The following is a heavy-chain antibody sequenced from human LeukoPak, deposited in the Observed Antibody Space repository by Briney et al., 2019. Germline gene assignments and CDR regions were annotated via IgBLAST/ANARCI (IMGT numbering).Heavy chain of an antibody. CDR1: GFIFDDYA. D-gene: IGHD5-18*01. V-gene: IGHV3-9*01. J-gene: IGHJ4*02. Sequence: GGSLRLSCAASGFIFDDYAMHWVRQAPGKGLEWVSGISWNSGDIGYADSVKGRFTISRDNAKNSLYLQMKSLRTEDTALYYCVRVRGYSYGYFDYWGQGTLVTVSS. CDR2: ISWNSGDI. CDR3: VRVRGYSYGYFDY.